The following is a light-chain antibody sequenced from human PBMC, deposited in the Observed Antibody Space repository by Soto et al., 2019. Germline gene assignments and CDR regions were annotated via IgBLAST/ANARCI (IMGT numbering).Light chain of an antibody. J-gene: IGLJ2*01. Sequence: QSVLTQPASVSGSPGQSITISCSGTSSDIGHYDYVSWYQQHPGKAPKLVIYDVNNRPSGLSDRFSGSKSGNTASLTISGLQADDEAHYYCSSYTTNTTVLFGGGTKVTVL. CDR3: SSYTTNTTVL. CDR1: SSDIGHYDY. V-gene: IGLV2-14*01. CDR2: DVN.